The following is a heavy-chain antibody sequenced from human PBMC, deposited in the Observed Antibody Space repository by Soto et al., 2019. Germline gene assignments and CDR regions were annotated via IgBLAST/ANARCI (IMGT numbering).Heavy chain of an antibody. CDR1: GFTFSVYS. J-gene: IGHJ4*02. V-gene: IGHV3-48*01. CDR3: ARSVEGHFDY. CDR2: ITSDTKTI. Sequence: EVQLVESGGDLVQRGGSLRLSCVASGFTFSVYSMNWVRQAPGKGLEWFSYITSDTKTIKYADSVKGRFTISRDNAKNSVYLQMNSLRADDTAVYYCARSVEGHFDYWGQGTVVTVSS. D-gene: IGHD6-19*01.